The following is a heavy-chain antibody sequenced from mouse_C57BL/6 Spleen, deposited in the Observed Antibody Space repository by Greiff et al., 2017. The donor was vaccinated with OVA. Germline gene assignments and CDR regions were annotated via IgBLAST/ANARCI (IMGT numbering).Heavy chain of an antibody. D-gene: IGHD1-1*02. CDR2: IDPSDSYT. J-gene: IGHJ2*01. V-gene: IGHV1-69*01. Sequence: VQLQQPGAELVMPGASVKLSCKASGYTFTSYWMHWVKQRPGQGLEWIGEIDPSDSYTNYNQKFKGKSTLTVDKSSSTVYMQLSSLTSEDSAVYYCARGGYYFDYWGQGTTLTVSS. CDR1: GYTFTSYW. CDR3: ARGGYYFDY.